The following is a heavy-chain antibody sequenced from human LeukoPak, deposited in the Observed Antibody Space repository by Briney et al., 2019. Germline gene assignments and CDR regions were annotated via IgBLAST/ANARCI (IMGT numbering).Heavy chain of an antibody. J-gene: IGHJ6*02. Sequence: PGGSLRLSCAVSGITFSDIWVSWVRQPPGKGLVWVSRSNRDDSVTNYADSVKGRFTISRDNAKNTLYLQMNSLRVEDTAVYYCARGPVGGVSYNYYHGMDVWGPGTTVTVSS. CDR1: GITFSDIW. CDR2: SNRDDSVT. CDR3: ARGPVGGVSYNYYHGMDV. D-gene: IGHD3-16*01. V-gene: IGHV3-74*01.